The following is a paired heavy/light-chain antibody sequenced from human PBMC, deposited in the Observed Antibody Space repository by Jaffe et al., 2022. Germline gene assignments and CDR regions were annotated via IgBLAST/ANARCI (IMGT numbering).Light chain of an antibody. CDR3: QQFNSYPAAT. J-gene: IGKJ3*01. CDR1: QGISSA. Sequence: AIQLTQSPSSLSASVGDRVTITCRASQGISSALAWYQQKPGKAPKLLIYDASSLESGVPSRFSGSGSGTDFTLTISSLQPEDFATYYCQQFNSYPAATFGPGTKVDIK. CDR2: DAS. V-gene: IGKV1-13*02.
Heavy chain of an antibody. CDR1: GYTFTSYA. V-gene: IGHV1-3*01. CDR3: ARPRVDTAMVTGREYFDY. CDR2: INAGNGNT. Sequence: QVQLVQSGAEVKKPGASVKVSCKASGYTFTSYAMHWVRQAPGQRLEWMGWINAGNGNTKYSQKFQGRVTITRDTSASTAYMELSSLRSEDTAVYYCARPRVDTAMVTGREYFDYWGQGTLVTVSS. J-gene: IGHJ4*02. D-gene: IGHD5-18*01.